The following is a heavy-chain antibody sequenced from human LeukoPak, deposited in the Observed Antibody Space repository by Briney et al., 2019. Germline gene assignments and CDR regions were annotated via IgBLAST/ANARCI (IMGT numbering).Heavy chain of an antibody. Sequence: GASVKVSCKASGYTFTSYGISWVRQAPGQGLERMGWISAYNGNTNYAQKLQGRVTMTTDTSTSTAYMELRSLRSDDTAVYYCARDNPSQSGSYRYYFDYWGQGTLVTVSS. J-gene: IGHJ4*02. CDR1: GYTFTSYG. CDR3: ARDNPSQSGSYRYYFDY. D-gene: IGHD1-26*01. V-gene: IGHV1-18*01. CDR2: ISAYNGNT.